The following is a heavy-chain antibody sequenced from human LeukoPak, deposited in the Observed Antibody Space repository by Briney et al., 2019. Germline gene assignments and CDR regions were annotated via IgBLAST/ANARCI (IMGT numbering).Heavy chain of an antibody. V-gene: IGHV1-18*01. Sequence: ASVKVSCKASGYTFTSYGISWVRQAPVEGLEWMGWICAYNGNTNYVQKIQGRVTMTADTSTSTAYMELRSLRSDDTGVYYCARDRNSYGSDFDYWGQGTLVTVSS. CDR2: ICAYNGNT. J-gene: IGHJ4*02. CDR1: GYTFTSYG. CDR3: ARDRNSYGSDFDY. D-gene: IGHD5-18*01.